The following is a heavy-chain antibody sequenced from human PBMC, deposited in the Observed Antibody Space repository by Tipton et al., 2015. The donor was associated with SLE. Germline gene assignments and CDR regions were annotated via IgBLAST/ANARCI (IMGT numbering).Heavy chain of an antibody. V-gene: IGHV4-34*12. CDR1: GGSFSGHF. D-gene: IGHD3-10*01. CDR3: ASPGTYGSGSFDP. Sequence: TLSLTCAVYGGSFSGHFWTWIRQPPGKGLEWIGDIIDSGRTNYNPSLKSRLTISLDTSKNQFSLKLKSVTAADTAVYYCASPGTYGSGSFDPWGQGPQVSVSS. CDR2: IIDSGRT. J-gene: IGHJ5*02.